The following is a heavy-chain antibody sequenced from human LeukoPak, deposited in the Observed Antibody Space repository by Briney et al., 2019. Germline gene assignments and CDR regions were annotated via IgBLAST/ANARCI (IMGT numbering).Heavy chain of an antibody. CDR2: ISGSGGST. D-gene: IGHD3-10*01. CDR3: AKSSPSRITMVRGVIPYFDY. V-gene: IGHV3-23*01. Sequence: GGSLRLSCAASGFTFSSYAMSWVRQAPGKGLEWVSAISGSGGSTYYADSVKGRFTISRDNSKNTLYLQMNSLRAEDTAVHYCAKSSPSRITMVRGVIPYFDYWGQGTLVTVSS. J-gene: IGHJ4*02. CDR1: GFTFSSYA.